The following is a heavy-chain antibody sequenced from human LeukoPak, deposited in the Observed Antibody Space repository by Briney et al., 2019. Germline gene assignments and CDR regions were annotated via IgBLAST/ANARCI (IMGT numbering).Heavy chain of an antibody. Sequence: ASVKVSCKASGYTFTSYDINWVRQAAGQGLEWMAWINPDSGDTNYAQKFQARVTLTRDTSSSTAFLDLSRLRSDDTAVYYCARSITYYSGSGRNYYYMDVWGKGTAVTVSS. D-gene: IGHD3-10*01. V-gene: IGHV1-2*02. J-gene: IGHJ6*03. CDR1: GYTFTSYD. CDR3: ARSITYYSGSGRNYYYMDV. CDR2: INPDSGDT.